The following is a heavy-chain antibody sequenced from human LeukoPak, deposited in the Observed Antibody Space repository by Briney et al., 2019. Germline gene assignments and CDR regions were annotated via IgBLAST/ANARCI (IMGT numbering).Heavy chain of an antibody. CDR2: ISYNGYT. CDR1: GFSISPYY. D-gene: IGHD3-10*01. Sequence: SETLSLTCAVSGFSISPYYWSWIRQPPGKGREWIVYISYNGYTNYKPSLKSRVTISVDTSKSQFSLKLSSVTASDTAVYYCARHLDEYGSGSYEYWGQGTLVTVSS. J-gene: IGHJ4*02. CDR3: ARHLDEYGSGSYEY. V-gene: IGHV4-59*08.